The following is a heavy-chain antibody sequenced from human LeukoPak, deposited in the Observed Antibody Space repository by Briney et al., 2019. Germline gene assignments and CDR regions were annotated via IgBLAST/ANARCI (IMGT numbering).Heavy chain of an antibody. CDR1: GDSISTYY. Sequence: SETLSLTCTVSGDSISTYYWSWIRQPPGKGLEWIGYIYYRVTSDYNPSLKSRVTMSVDMSTRQISLKLSSVTAADTAVYYCAKDRSFLWFHDYWGQGTLVTVSS. V-gene: IGHV4-59*01. CDR2: IYYRVTS. D-gene: IGHD2/OR15-2a*01. CDR3: AKDRSFLWFHDY. J-gene: IGHJ4*02.